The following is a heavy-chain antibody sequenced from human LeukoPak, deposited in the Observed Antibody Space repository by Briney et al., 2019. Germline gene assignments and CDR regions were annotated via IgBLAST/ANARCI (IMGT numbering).Heavy chain of an antibody. CDR2: ISAYNGNT. CDR3: ARDSKPYYDFWSGYYPWLGY. J-gene: IGHJ4*02. CDR1: GYTFTSYG. D-gene: IGHD3-3*01. V-gene: IGHV1-18*01. Sequence: GASVKVSCKASGYTFTSYGISWVRQAPGQGLEWMGWISAYNGNTNYAQKLQGRVTMTTDTSTSTAYMELRSLRSDDTAVYYCARDSKPYYDFWSGYYPWLGYWGQGTLVTVSS.